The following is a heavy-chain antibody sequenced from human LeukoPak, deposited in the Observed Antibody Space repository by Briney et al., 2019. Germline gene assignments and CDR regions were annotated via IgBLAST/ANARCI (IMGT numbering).Heavy chain of an antibody. CDR3: AKGGYYDSTSKGYFDY. V-gene: IGHV3-7*03. J-gene: IGHJ4*02. CDR2: IKQDGSEK. D-gene: IGHD3-22*01. CDR1: GFTFSNYW. Sequence: GGSLRLSCAASGFTFSNYWMSWVRQAPGKGLEWVANIKQDGSEKYYVDSVKGRFTISRDNSKNTLYLQMNSLRAEDTAVYYCAKGGYYDSTSKGYFDYWGQGTLVTVSS.